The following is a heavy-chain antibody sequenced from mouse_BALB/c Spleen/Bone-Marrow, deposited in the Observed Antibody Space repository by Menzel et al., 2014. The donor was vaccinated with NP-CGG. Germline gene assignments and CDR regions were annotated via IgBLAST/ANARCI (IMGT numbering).Heavy chain of an antibody. J-gene: IGHJ4*01. V-gene: IGHV1-80*01. CDR1: GYAFSSYW. D-gene: IGHD2-14*01. CDR2: IYPGDGDT. Sequence: VQLQQSGAELVRPGSSVKISCKASGYAFSSYWMNWVKQRPGQGLEWIGQIYPGDGDTNYNGNFKDKATLTVDRSSSTAFMQLSSLTSEDSAVYFCARWYRDPHFAMDYWGPETSVTVSS. CDR3: ARWYRDPHFAMDY.